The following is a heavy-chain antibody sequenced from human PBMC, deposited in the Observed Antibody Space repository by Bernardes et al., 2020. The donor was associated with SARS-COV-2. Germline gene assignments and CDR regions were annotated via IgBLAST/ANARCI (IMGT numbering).Heavy chain of an antibody. CDR1: GGSISSSNW. D-gene: IGHD3-10*01. Sequence: SQTLSLTCAVSGGSISSSNWWRSVRQPPGKGLEWFGAIYHSGSTNYHPSLKSRVTISVDKSKNQFSLKLSSVTAADTAVYYCARGYRTILLWFGELSINDAFDIWGQGTMVTVSS. CDR2: IYHSGST. CDR3: ARGYRTILLWFGELSINDAFDI. V-gene: IGHV4-4*02. J-gene: IGHJ3*02.